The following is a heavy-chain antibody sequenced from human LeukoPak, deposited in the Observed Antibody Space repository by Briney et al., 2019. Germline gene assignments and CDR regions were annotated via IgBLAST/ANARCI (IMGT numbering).Heavy chain of an antibody. Sequence: GGSLRLSCAASGFTFSTYSMSWARQAPGKGLEWVSAFSGSGGDTYYADSVKGRFTISRDNSKNTLYLQMNSLTPEDTAVYYCAKAEAPMTTFAYWGQGTLVTVSS. CDR2: FSGSGGDT. D-gene: IGHD4-17*01. V-gene: IGHV3-23*01. J-gene: IGHJ4*02. CDR3: AKAEAPMTTFAY. CDR1: GFTFSTYS.